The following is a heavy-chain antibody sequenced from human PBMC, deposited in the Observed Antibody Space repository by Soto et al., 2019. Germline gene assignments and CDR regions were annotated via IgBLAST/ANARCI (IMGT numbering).Heavy chain of an antibody. Sequence: GGSLRLSCAASGFTFSSYCIHWVRQAPGKGLEWVAVISYDGINKYYADSVKGRFTISRDNSKNTLYLQMNSLRAEDTAVYYCEKPDTAMAYDALDIWGQGTRVNV. V-gene: IGHV3-30*18. CDR3: EKPDTAMAYDALDI. J-gene: IGHJ3*02. CDR1: GFTFSSYC. CDR2: ISYDGINK. D-gene: IGHD5-18*01.